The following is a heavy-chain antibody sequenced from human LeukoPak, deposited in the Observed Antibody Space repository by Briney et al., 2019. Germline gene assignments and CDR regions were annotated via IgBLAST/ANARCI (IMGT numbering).Heavy chain of an antibody. J-gene: IGHJ4*02. D-gene: IGHD3-16*02. CDR1: GYTFTGYY. V-gene: IGHV1-2*06. CDR2: INPNSGGT. Sequence: GASVKVSCKASGYTFTGYYMHWVRHAPGQGLEWMGRINPNSGGTNYAQKFQGRVTMTRDTSISTAYMELSRLRSDDTAVYYCARDQRPYDYVWGSYRYSFDYWGQGTLVTVSS. CDR3: ARDQRPYDYVWGSYRYSFDY.